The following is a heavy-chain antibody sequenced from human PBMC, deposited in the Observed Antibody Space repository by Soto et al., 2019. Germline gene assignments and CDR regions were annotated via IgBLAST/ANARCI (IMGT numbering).Heavy chain of an antibody. CDR1: GFTFSGYA. Sequence: LRLSCAASGFTFSGYAITWVRQAPGKGLEWVSPISGSGGSPCYADSVKGRFTVSRDNSKNTLYLQMNSLRAEDTAVYYCAKDVVVGATTGLGDYYYYYGMDVWGQGTTVTVSS. CDR2: ISGSGGSP. V-gene: IGHV3-23*01. D-gene: IGHD1-26*01. J-gene: IGHJ6*02. CDR3: AKDVVVGATTGLGDYYYYYGMDV.